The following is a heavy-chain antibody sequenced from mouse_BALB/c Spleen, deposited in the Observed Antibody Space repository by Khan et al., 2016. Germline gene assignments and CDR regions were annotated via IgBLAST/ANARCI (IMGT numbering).Heavy chain of an antibody. J-gene: IGHJ2*01. CDR2: IYPGDGDT. CDR1: GYAFSSFW. D-gene: IGHD2-12*01. V-gene: IGHV1-80*01. CDR3: ARVTGVFDY. Sequence: QVQLQQSGAELVRPGSSVKISCKAVGYAFSSFWMNWVKQRPGQGLEWIGQIYPGDGDTNYNGKFKGKATVTADTSSSTAYMQLSSLTSEDSAVXCCARVTGVFDYWGQGTTLTVSS.